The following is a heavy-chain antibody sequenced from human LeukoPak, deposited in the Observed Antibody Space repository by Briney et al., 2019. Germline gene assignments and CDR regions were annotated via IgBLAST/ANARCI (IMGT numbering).Heavy chain of an antibody. D-gene: IGHD3-3*01. Sequence: PGGSLRLSCAASGFTFSNYWMHWVRQDPGKGLVWVSYISSSGSTIYYADSVKGRFTISRDNAKNSLYLQMNSLRAEDTAVYYCARCGSWSYYYMDVWGKGTTVTISS. CDR3: ARCGSWSYYYMDV. J-gene: IGHJ6*03. CDR1: GFTFSNYW. CDR2: ISSSGSTI. V-gene: IGHV3-11*01.